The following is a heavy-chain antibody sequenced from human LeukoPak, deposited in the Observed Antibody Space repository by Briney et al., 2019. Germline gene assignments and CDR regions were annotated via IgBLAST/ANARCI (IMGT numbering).Heavy chain of an antibody. D-gene: IGHD2-15*01. CDR1: GFTFSSYG. CDR3: AKGTYCSGGSCYPRESGY. J-gene: IGHJ4*02. CDR2: ISYDGSNK. Sequence: GGSLRLSCAASGFTFSSYGTRWVRRAPGKGLECVAVISYDGSNKYYADSVTGRFTISRDNSKNTMYLQMNSLRAEDTAVYYCAKGTYCSGGSCYPRESGYWGQGTLVTVSS. V-gene: IGHV3-30*18.